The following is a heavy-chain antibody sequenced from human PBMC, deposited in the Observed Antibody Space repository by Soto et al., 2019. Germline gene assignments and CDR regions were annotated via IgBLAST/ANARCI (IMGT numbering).Heavy chain of an antibody. Sequence: ETLSLTCTVSGGSISSYYWSWIRQPPGKGLEWIGYIYYSGSTNYNPSLKSRVTISVDTSKNQFSLKLSSVTAADTAVYYCAREGYRSGWSGIGALNWFDSWGQGTLVTVSS. J-gene: IGHJ5*01. V-gene: IGHV4-59*01. CDR2: IYYSGST. CDR1: GGSISSYY. D-gene: IGHD6-19*01. CDR3: AREGYRSGWSGIGALNWFDS.